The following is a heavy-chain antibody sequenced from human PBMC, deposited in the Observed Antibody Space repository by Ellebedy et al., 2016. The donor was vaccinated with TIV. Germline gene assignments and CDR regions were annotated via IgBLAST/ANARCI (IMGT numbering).Heavy chain of an antibody. CDR1: GFTFSSYA. V-gene: IGHV3-23*01. J-gene: IGHJ4*02. Sequence: GGSLRLXCAASGFTFSSYAMSWVRQVPGKGLEWVSTISGSGGATYYADSVKGRFTISRDNSKNTLHLQMNSLRAEDTAVYYCAREALYGSGSHLLGADYWGQGTLVTVSS. CDR3: AREALYGSGSHLLGADY. CDR2: ISGSGGAT. D-gene: IGHD3-10*01.